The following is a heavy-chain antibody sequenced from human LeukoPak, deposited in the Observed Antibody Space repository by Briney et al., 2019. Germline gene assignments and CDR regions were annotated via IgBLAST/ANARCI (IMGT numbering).Heavy chain of an antibody. D-gene: IGHD2-15*01. CDR3: ARVYCSGGSCYFDY. J-gene: IGHJ4*02. V-gene: IGHV4-4*07. CDR2: IYTSGST. Sequence: PSETLSLTCTVSGGSISSYYWSWIRQPAGKGLEWSGRIYTSGSTNYNPSLKSRVTMSVDTSKNQFSLKLSSVTAADTAVYYCARVYCSGGSCYFDYWGQGTLVTVSS. CDR1: GGSISSYY.